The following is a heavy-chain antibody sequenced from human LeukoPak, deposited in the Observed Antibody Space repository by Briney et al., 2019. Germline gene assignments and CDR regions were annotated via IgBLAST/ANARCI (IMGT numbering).Heavy chain of an antibody. CDR1: GYTFTGYY. V-gene: IGHV1-2*04. J-gene: IGHJ4*02. D-gene: IGHD6-6*01. Sequence: ASVNVSCKASGYTFTGYYMHWVRQAPGQGLEWMGWINPNSGGTNYAQKFQGWVTMTRDTSISTAYIELSRLRSDDTAVYYCAREEDSSSSGPFDYWGQGTLVTVSS. CDR2: INPNSGGT. CDR3: AREEDSSSSGPFDY.